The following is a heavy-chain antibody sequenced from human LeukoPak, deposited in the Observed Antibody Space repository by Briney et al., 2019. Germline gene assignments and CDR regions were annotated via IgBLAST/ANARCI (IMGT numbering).Heavy chain of an antibody. CDR2: ISGSGDST. V-gene: IGHV3-23*01. Sequence: GGSLRLSCAASGFTFISYAMTWVRQAPGEGLEWVSFISGSGDSTYYADFVKGRSTISRDNSKNTLSLQMNSLRAEDTAVYYCAKETSNWYGEGPEVWGKGTTVTVSS. CDR3: AKETSNWYGEGPEV. J-gene: IGHJ6*04. D-gene: IGHD6-13*01. CDR1: GFTFISYA.